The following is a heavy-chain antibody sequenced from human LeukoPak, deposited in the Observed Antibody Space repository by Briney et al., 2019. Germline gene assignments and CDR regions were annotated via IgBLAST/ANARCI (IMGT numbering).Heavy chain of an antibody. CDR3: ARGDIEMATTL. J-gene: IGHJ4*02. V-gene: IGHV1-46*01. CDR1: GYTFTSHH. D-gene: IGHD5-24*01. CDR2: INPSGGST. Sequence: ASVKVSCKASGYTFTSHHVHWVRQAPGQGLEWMGIINPSGGSTNYARKLQGRVTMTRDMSTNTVYMELSSLRSEDTAVYYCARGDIEMATTLWGQGTLVTVSS.